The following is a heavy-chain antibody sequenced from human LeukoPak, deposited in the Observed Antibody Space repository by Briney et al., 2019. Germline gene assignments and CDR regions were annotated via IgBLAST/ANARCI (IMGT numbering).Heavy chain of an antibody. CDR1: GFTFSSYG. CDR2: IWYDGSNK. Sequence: PGGSLRLSCAASGFTFSSYGMHWVHQAPGKGLEWVAVIWYDGSNKYYADSVKGRFTISRDNSKNTLYLQMNSLRAEDTAVYYCARESPLQWLPQFDYWGQGTLVTVSS. J-gene: IGHJ4*02. V-gene: IGHV3-33*01. CDR3: ARESPLQWLPQFDY. D-gene: IGHD6-19*01.